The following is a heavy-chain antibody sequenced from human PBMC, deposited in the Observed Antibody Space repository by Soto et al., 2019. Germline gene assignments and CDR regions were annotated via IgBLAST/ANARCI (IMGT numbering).Heavy chain of an antibody. CDR3: ARDPPDGDSYFDS. CDR1: RGSISNFF. V-gene: IGHV4-59*01. Sequence: QVQLQESGPGLVQPSETLSLTCTVSRGSISNFFWSWIRQPPGKGLEWMGYIYNTGAPTYNPSLKSRVTMSVDTSSNQFSLSLTSVTAADSAMYYCARDPPDGDSYFDSWGQGILVTVSS. D-gene: IGHD4-17*01. CDR2: IYNTGAP. J-gene: IGHJ4*02.